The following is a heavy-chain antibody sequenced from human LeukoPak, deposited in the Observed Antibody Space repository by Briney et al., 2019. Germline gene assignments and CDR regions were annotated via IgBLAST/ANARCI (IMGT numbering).Heavy chain of an antibody. D-gene: IGHD2-21*02. Sequence: GASVKVSCKASGYTFTGYYMHWVRQAPGQGLEWMGWINPKSGGTNYAQKFQGRVTMTRDTSITTAYMELSRLRFDDTAVYYCATKKTPLYCGGDCYSGLGWFDPWGQGTLVTVSS. CDR2: INPKSGGT. CDR1: GYTFTGYY. V-gene: IGHV1-2*02. J-gene: IGHJ5*02. CDR3: ATKKTPLYCGGDCYSGLGWFDP.